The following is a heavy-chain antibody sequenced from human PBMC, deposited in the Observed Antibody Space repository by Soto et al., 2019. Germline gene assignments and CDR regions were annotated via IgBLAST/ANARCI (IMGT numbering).Heavy chain of an antibody. CDR3: SRGQALTAGTAGDY. CDR2: INPYNGNT. J-gene: IGHJ4*02. D-gene: IGHD1-20*01. V-gene: IGHV1-18*01. CDR1: GYTFNTYG. Sequence: ASVKVSCKASGYTFNTYGITWVRQAPGQGLEWMGWINPYNGNTKFAQKLQDRVTMTTDTSTNTAFMELRSLRSDDTAVYYCSRGQALTAGTAGDYWGQGTLVTVSS.